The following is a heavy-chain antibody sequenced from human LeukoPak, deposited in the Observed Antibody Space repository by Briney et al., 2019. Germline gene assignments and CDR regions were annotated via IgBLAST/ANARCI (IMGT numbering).Heavy chain of an antibody. CDR1: GYTFTSYY. CDR3: ARGGVTTTPNYYYYGMDV. V-gene: IGHV1-46*01. J-gene: IGHJ6*02. D-gene: IGHD4-17*01. Sequence: ASVKVSCKASGYTFTSYYMHWVRQAPGQGLEWMGIINPSGGSTSYAQKFQGRVTMTRDTSTSTVYIELSSLRSEDTAVYYCARGGVTTTPNYYYYGMDVWGQGTTVTVSS. CDR2: INPSGGST.